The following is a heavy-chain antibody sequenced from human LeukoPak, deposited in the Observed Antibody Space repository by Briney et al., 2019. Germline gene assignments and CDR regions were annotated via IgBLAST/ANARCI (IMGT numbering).Heavy chain of an antibody. CDR1: GGSISSYY. CDR2: IYYSGST. Sequence: SETLSLTCTVSGGSISSYYWSWIRQPPGKGLEWIGYIYYSGSTNYNPSLKSRVTISVDTSKNQFSLELSSVTAADTAVYYCARGHNYYDSSGYFDYWGQGTLVTVSS. J-gene: IGHJ4*02. D-gene: IGHD3-22*01. CDR3: ARGHNYYDSSGYFDY. V-gene: IGHV4-59*01.